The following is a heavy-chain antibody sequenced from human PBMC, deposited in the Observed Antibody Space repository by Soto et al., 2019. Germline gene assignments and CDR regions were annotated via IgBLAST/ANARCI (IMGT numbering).Heavy chain of an antibody. CDR3: ARDKRDLRFLEWSYYFDY. D-gene: IGHD3-3*01. CDR2: ISSRSSTI. J-gene: IGHJ4*02. CDR1: GFTFSDYY. Sequence: GGSLRLSCAASGFTFSDYYMSWIRQAPGKELEWVSYISSRSSTIFYADSVKGRFTISRDNVKNTLYLQMNSLRAEDTAVYYCARDKRDLRFLEWSYYFDYWGQGTLVTVSS. V-gene: IGHV3-11*04.